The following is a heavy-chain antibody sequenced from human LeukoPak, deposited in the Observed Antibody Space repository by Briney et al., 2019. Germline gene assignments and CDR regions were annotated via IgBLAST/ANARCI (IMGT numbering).Heavy chain of an antibody. Sequence: PSETLSLTCTVSGSSISSYYWSWIRQPPGKGLEWIGYIYHSGSTYYNPSLKSRVTISVDRSKNQFSLKLSSVTAADTAVYYCARGGKYYDILTGYYDYWGQGTLVTVSS. D-gene: IGHD3-9*01. CDR2: IYHSGST. J-gene: IGHJ4*02. CDR3: ARGGKYYDILTGYYDY. V-gene: IGHV4-59*12. CDR1: GSSISSYY.